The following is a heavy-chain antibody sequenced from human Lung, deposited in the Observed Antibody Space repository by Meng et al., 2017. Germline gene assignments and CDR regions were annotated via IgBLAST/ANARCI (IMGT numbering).Heavy chain of an antibody. CDR2: IIPNSGDT. D-gene: IGHD2-21*01. CDR3: VRDENISLGKLFGDY. V-gene: IGHV1-2*06. J-gene: IGHJ4*02. CDR1: AYPFTAYS. Sequence: QVPLWQSGAEVKAPGPSVKASCKPSAYPFTAYSIHWVRQAPGQGLEWMGHIIPNSGDTLYAPKFQGRVPMTADTSIGTAYVELSGLRSDDTAIYYCVRDENISLGKLFGDYWGQGTLVTVSS.